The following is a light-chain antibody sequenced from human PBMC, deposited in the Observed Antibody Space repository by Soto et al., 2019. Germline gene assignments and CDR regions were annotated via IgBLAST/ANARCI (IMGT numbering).Light chain of an antibody. CDR3: ETWDSNTHTV. CDR1: RGHSSYI. V-gene: IGLV4-60*02. Sequence: QPVLTQSSSASASLGSSVKLTCTLSRGHSSYIIAWHQQQPGKAPRYLMKLEGSGSYNKGSGVPDRFSGSSSGADRYLTISNLQFEDEADYYGETWDSNTHTVFGGGTKVTVL. CDR2: LEGSGSY. J-gene: IGLJ3*02.